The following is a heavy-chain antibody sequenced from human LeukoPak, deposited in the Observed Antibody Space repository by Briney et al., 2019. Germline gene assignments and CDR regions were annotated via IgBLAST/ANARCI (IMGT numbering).Heavy chain of an antibody. CDR2: ISSRGSDK. V-gene: IGHV3-11*01. D-gene: IGHD1-26*01. J-gene: IGHJ5*02. CDR3: AREAVSGSFDP. CDR1: GFSFSNYY. Sequence: GGSLRLSCAASGFSFSNYYMTWIRQAPGKGLEWVAYISSRGSDKYYADSVKGRFVISRDNAKNSLSLQINSLRAEDTAVYYCAREAVSGSFDPWGQGTLVTVSS.